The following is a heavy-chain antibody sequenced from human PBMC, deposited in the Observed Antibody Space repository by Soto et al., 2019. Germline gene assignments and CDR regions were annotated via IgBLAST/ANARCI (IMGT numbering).Heavy chain of an antibody. CDR1: GYSISTYW. Sequence: GGSLRLSCAASGYSISTYWMSWVRQAPWKGLEWVANVKQDGSEEYYVDSVKGRFTISRDNAKNSLYLQMNSLRAEDTAVYYCAALDTAMVKTAGYWGQGTLVTVSS. D-gene: IGHD5-18*01. V-gene: IGHV3-7*01. CDR2: VKQDGSEE. CDR3: AALDTAMVKTAGY. J-gene: IGHJ4*02.